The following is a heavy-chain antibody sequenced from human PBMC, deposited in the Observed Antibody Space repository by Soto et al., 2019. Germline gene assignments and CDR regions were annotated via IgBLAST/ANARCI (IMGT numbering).Heavy chain of an antibody. V-gene: IGHV3-48*03. D-gene: IGHD4-17*01. CDR2: ISSSGSTI. Sequence: PGGSLRLSCAASGFTFSSYEMNWVRQAPGKGLEWVSYISSSGSTIYYADSVKGRFTISRDNVQNSLYLQMNSLRDEDTAVYYCARDPYSSTTVTIMDCWGQGTQVTVSS. J-gene: IGHJ4*02. CDR3: ARDPYSSTTVTIMDC. CDR1: GFTFSSYE.